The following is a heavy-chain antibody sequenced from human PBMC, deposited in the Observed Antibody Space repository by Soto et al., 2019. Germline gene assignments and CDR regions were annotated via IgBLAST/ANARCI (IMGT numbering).Heavy chain of an antibody. CDR3: ARVPSPFDFYYAMDV. D-gene: IGHD3-16*01. CDR1: GGSISSGGYS. J-gene: IGHJ6*02. CDR2: IFSSGTT. Sequence: SETLSLTCAVSGGSISSGGYSWSWIRQAPGKGLEWIGYIFSSGTTYYNPSLKSRLTMSLDTSQNQFSLKLNSVTAADTAVYFCARVPSPFDFYYAMDVWGQGTTVTVSS. V-gene: IGHV4-30-4*02.